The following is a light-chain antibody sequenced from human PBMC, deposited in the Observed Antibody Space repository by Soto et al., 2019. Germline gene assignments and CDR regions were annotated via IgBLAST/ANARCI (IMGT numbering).Light chain of an antibody. J-gene: IGLJ2*01. Sequence: QSALTQPASVSGSPGQSITISCSGTRRDVGAYNLVSWYLQHPGKAPQLLIYEVRNRPSGISSRFSGSKSGNTASLTISGLQAEDEADYYCASYTSSSTSVIFGRGTKLTVL. CDR2: EVR. CDR1: RRDVGAYNL. CDR3: ASYTSSSTSVI. V-gene: IGLV2-14*01.